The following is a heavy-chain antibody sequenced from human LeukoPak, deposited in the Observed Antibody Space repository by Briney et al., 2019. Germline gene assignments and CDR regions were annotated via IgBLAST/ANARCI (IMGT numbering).Heavy chain of an antibody. J-gene: IGHJ4*02. CDR1: GFTFSDYY. CDR3: ARELATTGYYYDSSY. CDR2: ISSSGSTI. V-gene: IGHV3-11*01. Sequence: GGSLRLSCAASGFTFSDYYMSWIRQAPGKGLEWVSYISSSGSTIYYADSVKGRFTISRDNAKDSLYLQMNSLRAEDTAVYYCARELATTGYYYDSSYWGQGTLVTVSS. D-gene: IGHD3-22*01.